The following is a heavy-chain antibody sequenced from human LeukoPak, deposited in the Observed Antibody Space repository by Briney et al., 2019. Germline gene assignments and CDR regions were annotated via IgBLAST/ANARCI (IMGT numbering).Heavy chain of an antibody. CDR3: ARATGATDAFDI. CDR2: IYYSGST. J-gene: IGHJ3*02. V-gene: IGHV4-31*03. Sequence: SETLSLTCTVSGGSISSGGYYWSWVRQHPGKGLEWIGYIYYSGSTYYNPSLKSRVTISVDMSKNQFSLKLSSVTAADTAVYYCARATGATDAFDIWGQGTMVTVSS. CDR1: GGSISSGGYY. D-gene: IGHD1-26*01.